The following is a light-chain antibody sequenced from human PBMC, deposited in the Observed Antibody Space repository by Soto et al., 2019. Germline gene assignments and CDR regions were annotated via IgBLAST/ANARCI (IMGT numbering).Light chain of an antibody. CDR1: QSISSW. CDR3: QQYNSYSEGLA. CDR2: KAS. V-gene: IGKV1-5*03. Sequence: DIQMTQSPSTLSASVGDRVTITCRASQSISSWLAWYQQKSGKAPKLLIYKASSLESGVPSRFSGSGSGTEFTLTISSLQPDDFATYYCQQYNSYSEGLAIGPGTKVDIK. J-gene: IGKJ3*01.